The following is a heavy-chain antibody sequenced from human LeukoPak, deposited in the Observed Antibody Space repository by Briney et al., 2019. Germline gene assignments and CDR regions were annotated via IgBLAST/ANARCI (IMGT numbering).Heavy chain of an antibody. CDR3: ARQYIAVAGNNWFDP. Sequence: GDSLKISCKGSGYSFTSYWISWVRQMPGKGLEWMGRIDPSDSYTNYSPSFQGHVTISADKSISTAYLQWSSLKASDTAMYYCARQYIAVAGNNWFDPWGQGTLVTVSS. CDR2: IDPSDSYT. D-gene: IGHD6-19*01. J-gene: IGHJ5*02. CDR1: GYSFTSYW. V-gene: IGHV5-10-1*01.